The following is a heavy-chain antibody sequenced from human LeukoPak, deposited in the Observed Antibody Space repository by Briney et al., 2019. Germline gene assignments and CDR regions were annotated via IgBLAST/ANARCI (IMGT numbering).Heavy chain of an antibody. V-gene: IGHV4-59*01. Sequence: SETLPLTCTVSGGPISSYHWSWIRQPPGKGPEWIGYIYYSGSTNYNPSLESRVTISVDTSKNQFSLKLSSVTAADTAVYYCARIIAVAGRNWFDPWGQGTLVTVSS. CDR3: ARIIAVAGRNWFDP. D-gene: IGHD6-19*01. CDR1: GGPISSYH. CDR2: IYYSGST. J-gene: IGHJ5*02.